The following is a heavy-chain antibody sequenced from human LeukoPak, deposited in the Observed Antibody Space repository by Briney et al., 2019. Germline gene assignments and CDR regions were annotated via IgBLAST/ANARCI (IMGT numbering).Heavy chain of an antibody. CDR3: ARDGWELLPGLDY. V-gene: IGHV1-2*02. D-gene: IGHD1-26*01. CDR2: INPNSGGT. Sequence: ASVKVSCKASGYTFTGYYMHWVRQAPGQGLEWMGWINPNSGGTNYAQKFQGRVTMTRDTSISTAYMELSRLRSDDTAVHYCARDGWELLPGLDYWGQGTLVTVSS. CDR1: GYTFTGYY. J-gene: IGHJ4*02.